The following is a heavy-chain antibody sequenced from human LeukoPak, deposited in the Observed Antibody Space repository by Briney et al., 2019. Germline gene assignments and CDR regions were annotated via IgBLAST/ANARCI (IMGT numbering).Heavy chain of an antibody. CDR2: IYYSGST. Sequence: SETLSLTCTVSGGSISSYYWSWIRQPPGEGLEWIGYIYYSGSTNYNPSLKSRVTISVDTSKNQFSLKLSSVTAADTAVYYCARDKCSSTSCSSYDAFDIWGQGTMVTVSS. D-gene: IGHD2-2*01. CDR1: GGSISSYY. V-gene: IGHV4-59*12. CDR3: ARDKCSSTSCSSYDAFDI. J-gene: IGHJ3*02.